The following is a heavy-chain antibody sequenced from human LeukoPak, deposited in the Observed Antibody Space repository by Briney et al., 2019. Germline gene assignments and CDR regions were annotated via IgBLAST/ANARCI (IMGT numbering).Heavy chain of an antibody. CDR2: INPNSGGT. V-gene: IGHV1-2*02. CDR3: ARDPTLLWFGGLLSYYYYYGMDV. D-gene: IGHD3-10*01. J-gene: IGHJ6*02. Sequence: GASVKVSCKASGYTFTGYYMHWVRQAPGQGLEWMGWINPNSGGTNYAQKFQGRVTMTRDTSISTAYMELSRLRSDDTAVYYCARDPTLLWFGGLLSYYYYYGMDVWGQGTTVTVSS. CDR1: GYTFTGYY.